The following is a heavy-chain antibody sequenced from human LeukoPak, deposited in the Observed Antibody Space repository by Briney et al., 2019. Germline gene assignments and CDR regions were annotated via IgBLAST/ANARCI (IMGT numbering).Heavy chain of an antibody. CDR1: GGSISTFF. J-gene: IGHJ4*02. D-gene: IGHD3-9*01. Sequence: SETLSLTCTVSGGSISTFFWTWIRQSAGKGLEWIGRIYTGTTYYNPSLESRATISVDTSNNRFSLKLTSLTAADTAVYCCARGTEMTSFTGYYSFDYWGRGSLVTASS. CDR2: IYTGTT. CDR3: ARGTEMTSFTGYYSFDY. V-gene: IGHV4-4*07.